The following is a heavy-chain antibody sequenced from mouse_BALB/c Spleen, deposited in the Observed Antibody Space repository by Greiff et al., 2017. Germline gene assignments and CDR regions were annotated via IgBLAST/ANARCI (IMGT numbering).Heavy chain of an antibody. V-gene: IGHV5-6-3*01. Sequence: EVKLMESGGGLVQPGGSLKLSCAASGFTFSSYGMSWVRQTPDKRLELVATINSNGGSTYYPDSVKGRFTISRDNAKNTLYLQMSSLKSEDTAMYYCARGLEGDYDYWGQGTTLTVSS. CDR1: GFTFSSYG. CDR2: INSNGGST. J-gene: IGHJ2*01. CDR3: ARGLEGDYDY. D-gene: IGHD2-13*01.